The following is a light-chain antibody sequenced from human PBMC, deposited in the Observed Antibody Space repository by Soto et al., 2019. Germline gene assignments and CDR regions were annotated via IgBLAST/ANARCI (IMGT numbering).Light chain of an antibody. V-gene: IGLV2-11*01. Sequence: QSVLTQPRSVSGSPGQSVIISCTGTSSDVGGYSYVSWYQQHPGKAPKLMIYDVSKRPSGVPDRFSGSKSGNTASLTISGLQAEDEADYYCCSYAGSYTYVFGTGTKLTVL. J-gene: IGLJ1*01. CDR3: CSYAGSYTYV. CDR2: DVS. CDR1: SSDVGGYSY.